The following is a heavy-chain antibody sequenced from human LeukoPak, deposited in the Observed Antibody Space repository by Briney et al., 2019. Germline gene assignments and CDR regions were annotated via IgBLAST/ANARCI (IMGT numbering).Heavy chain of an antibody. Sequence: EASVKVSCKASGYTFTSYGISWVRQAPGQGLEWMGWIGAYSGNTNYAQKLQGRVTMTTDTSTSTAYMELRSLRSDDTAVYYCARDMGIAAAGTCGYWGQGTLVTVSS. V-gene: IGHV1-18*01. D-gene: IGHD6-13*01. CDR1: GYTFTSYG. J-gene: IGHJ4*02. CDR3: ARDMGIAAAGTCGY. CDR2: IGAYSGNT.